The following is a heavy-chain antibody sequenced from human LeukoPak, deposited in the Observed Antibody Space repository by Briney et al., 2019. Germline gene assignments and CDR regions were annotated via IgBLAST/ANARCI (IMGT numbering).Heavy chain of an antibody. Sequence: GAAVKVSCKASGYTFTSYGISGVRQAPGQGLGGMGWISAYNGNTNYAQKLRGRVTMTTDTSTSTAYMELRSLRSDDTAVYYCARVAAPIDILTSYFNDAFDIWGQGTMVTVSS. D-gene: IGHD3-9*01. J-gene: IGHJ3*02. CDR1: GYTFTSYG. CDR3: ARVAAPIDILTSYFNDAFDI. V-gene: IGHV1-18*01. CDR2: ISAYNGNT.